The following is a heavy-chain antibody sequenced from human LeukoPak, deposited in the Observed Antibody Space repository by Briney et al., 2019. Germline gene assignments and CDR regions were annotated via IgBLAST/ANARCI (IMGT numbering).Heavy chain of an antibody. CDR1: GGSISSYY. V-gene: IGHV4-4*07. D-gene: IGHD1-20*01. J-gene: IGHJ5*02. Sequence: SETLSLTCTVSGGSISSYYWSWIRQPAGKGLEWIGRIYTSGSTNYNPSLKSRVTMSVDTSKNQFSLKLSSVTAADTAVYYCARNQYNWNDGRGFDPWGQGTLVTVSS. CDR3: ARNQYNWNDGRGFDP. CDR2: IYTSGST.